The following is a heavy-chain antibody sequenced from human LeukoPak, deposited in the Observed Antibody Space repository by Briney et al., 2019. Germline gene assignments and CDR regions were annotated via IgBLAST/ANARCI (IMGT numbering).Heavy chain of an antibody. Sequence: GGSLRLSCAASGFTFSSYGMHWVRQAPGKGLEWVAFIRYDGSNKYYADSVKGRFTISRDNSKNTLYLQMNSLRAEDTAVYYCARWRSGGVTIFGVVGDWYFDLWGRGTLVTVSS. J-gene: IGHJ2*01. CDR3: ARWRSGGVTIFGVVGDWYFDL. D-gene: IGHD3-3*01. CDR2: IRYDGSNK. V-gene: IGHV3-30*02. CDR1: GFTFSSYG.